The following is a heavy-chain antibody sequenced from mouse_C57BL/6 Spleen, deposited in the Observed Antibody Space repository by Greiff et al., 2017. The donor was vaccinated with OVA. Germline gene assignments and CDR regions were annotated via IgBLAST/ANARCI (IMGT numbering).Heavy chain of an antibody. D-gene: IGHD2-3*01. V-gene: IGHV1-64*01. CDR1: GYTFTSYW. CDR2: IHPNSGST. J-gene: IGHJ1*03. Sequence: QVHVKQPGAELVKPGASVKLSCKASGYTFTSYWMHWVKQRPGQGLEWIGMIHPNSGSTNYNEKFKSKATLTVDKSSSTAYMQLSSLTSEDSAVYYCARADGYYVGYFDVWGTGTTVTVSS. CDR3: ARADGYYVGYFDV.